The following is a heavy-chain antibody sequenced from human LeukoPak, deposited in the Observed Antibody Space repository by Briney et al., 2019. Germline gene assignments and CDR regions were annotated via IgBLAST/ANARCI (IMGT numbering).Heavy chain of an antibody. CDR2: IYYSGST. CDR3: ASLYCSRTSCYFLDP. D-gene: IGHD2-2*01. J-gene: IGHJ5*02. Sequence: SETLSLTCTVSGGSVSSGSYYWSWIRQPPGKGLEWIGYIYYSGSTNYNPSLKSRVTISVDTSKNQFSLKLSSVTAADTAVYYCASLYCSRTSCYFLDPWGQGTLVTVSS. CDR1: GGSVSSGSYY. V-gene: IGHV4-61*01.